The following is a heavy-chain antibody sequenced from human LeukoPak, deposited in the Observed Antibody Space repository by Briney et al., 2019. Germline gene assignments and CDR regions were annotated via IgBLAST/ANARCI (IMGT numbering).Heavy chain of an antibody. D-gene: IGHD3-3*01. J-gene: IGHJ4*02. CDR1: GGSFSGYY. CDR3: ARVSQHDFWSGYYTTHDY. CDR2: INHSGST. Sequence: SETLSLTCAVYGGSFSGYYWSWIRQPPGKGLEWIGEINHSGSTNYNPSLKSRVTISVDTSKNQFSLKLSSVTAADTAVYYCARVSQHDFWSGYYTTHDYWGQGTLVTVSS. V-gene: IGHV4-34*01.